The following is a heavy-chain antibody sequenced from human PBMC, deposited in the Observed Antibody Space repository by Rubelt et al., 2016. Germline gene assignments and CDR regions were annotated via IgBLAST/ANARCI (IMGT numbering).Heavy chain of an antibody. CDR1: GFTFSSYS. V-gene: IGHV3-21*01. J-gene: IGHJ4*02. CDR2: ISSSSSYI. D-gene: IGHD1-26*01. Sequence: GGSLRLSCAASGFTFSSYSMNWVRQAPGKGLEWVSSISSSSSYIYYADSVKGRFTISRDNAKNSLYLQMNSLRAEDTAVYYCASQQGGATVSYWGQGTLVTVSS. CDR3: ASQQGGATVSY.